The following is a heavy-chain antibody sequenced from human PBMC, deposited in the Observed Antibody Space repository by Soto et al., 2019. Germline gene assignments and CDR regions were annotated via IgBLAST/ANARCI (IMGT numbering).Heavy chain of an antibody. J-gene: IGHJ6*02. D-gene: IGHD2-2*01. V-gene: IGHV1-18*01. CDR3: AILAGCSTSCSFRYYYYYGMDV. Sequence: ASVKVSCKASGYTFTSYGISWGRQAPGQGLERMGWISAYNGNTNYAQELQGRVTMTTDTSTSTAYMELRSLRSDDTAVYYCAILAGCSTSCSFRYYYYYGMDVWGQGTTVTVSS. CDR2: ISAYNGNT. CDR1: GYTFTSYG.